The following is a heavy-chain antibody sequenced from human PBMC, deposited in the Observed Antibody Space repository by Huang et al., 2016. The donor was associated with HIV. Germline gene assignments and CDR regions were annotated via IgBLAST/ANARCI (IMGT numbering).Heavy chain of an antibody. V-gene: IGHV1-8*01. J-gene: IGHJ3*01. CDR2: MNPKSGNV. CDR1: EYTFTNYD. Sequence: QIQLAQSGAEVKKPGASVKVSCKASEYTFTNYDINWVVQDSGQGLEWMGWMNPKSGNVGYTKKFQGRVAILRNSSINTSYLEVTSLTSEDTAVYYCARGFGINYNHEAFDVWGQGTMVTVSS. D-gene: IGHD3-10*01. CDR3: ARGFGINYNHEAFDV.